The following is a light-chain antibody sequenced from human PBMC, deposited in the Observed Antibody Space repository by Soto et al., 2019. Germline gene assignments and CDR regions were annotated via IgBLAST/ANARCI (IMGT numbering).Light chain of an antibody. CDR1: TVAVTNGHY. V-gene: IGLV7-46*01. Sequence: QAVVTQEPSLTVSSGWTVTLTCGSSTVAVTNGHYPYWFQQKPGHAPKTLIYDTTKTHSWTPARFSGSLLGDNAALTLSCEQPEDGADCYCLLAVSADRRICGGGTNLPVL. CDR2: DTT. CDR3: LLAVSADRRI. J-gene: IGLJ2*01.